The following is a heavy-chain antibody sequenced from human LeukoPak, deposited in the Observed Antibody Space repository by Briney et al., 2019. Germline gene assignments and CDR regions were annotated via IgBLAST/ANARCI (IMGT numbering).Heavy chain of an antibody. CDR3: ARGIQLWGRSGGVDY. Sequence: GASVKVSCKASGYSFTSYYMHWVRQATGQGLEWMGWMNPNSGHTGYAQKFQGRVTMTRNTSISTAYMELSSLRSEDTAVYYCARGIQLWGRSGGVDYWGQGTLVTVSS. J-gene: IGHJ4*02. V-gene: IGHV1-8*02. CDR1: GYSFTSYY. D-gene: IGHD5-18*01. CDR2: MNPNSGHT.